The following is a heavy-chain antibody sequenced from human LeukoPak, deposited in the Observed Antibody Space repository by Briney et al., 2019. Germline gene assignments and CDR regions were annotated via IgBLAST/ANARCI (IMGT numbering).Heavy chain of an antibody. CDR3: ARDLSGGSSSGSGADY. V-gene: IGHV1-2*02. Sequence: GAPVKVSCKASGYTFTGYYMHWVRQAPGQGLEWMGWINPNSGGTNYAQKFQGRVTMTRDTSISTAYMELSRLRSDDTAVYYCARDLSGGSSSGSGADYWGQGTLVTVSS. D-gene: IGHD6-6*01. J-gene: IGHJ4*02. CDR2: INPNSGGT. CDR1: GYTFTGYY.